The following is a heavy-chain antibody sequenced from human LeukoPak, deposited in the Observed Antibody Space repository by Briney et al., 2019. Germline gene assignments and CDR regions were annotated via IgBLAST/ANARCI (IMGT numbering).Heavy chain of an antibody. CDR2: ISSESSYI. J-gene: IGHJ6*03. D-gene: IGHD2-2*01. V-gene: IGHV3-21*01. CDR3: ARYCSSSRCLYYYHMDV. CDR1: DFTFSTYS. Sequence: GGSLRLSCAASDFTFSTYSMNWVRQAPGKGLEWVSSISSESSYIYYADSVKGRFTISGGDAKKSLYLQMNSLRADDTAVYFCARYCSSSRCLYYYHMDVWGKGTTVTVSS.